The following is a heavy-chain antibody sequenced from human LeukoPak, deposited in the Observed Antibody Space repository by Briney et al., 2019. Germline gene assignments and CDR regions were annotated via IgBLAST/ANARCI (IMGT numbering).Heavy chain of an antibody. CDR3: ARGRNRYSSSWYGDWFDP. J-gene: IGHJ5*02. CDR2: IIPIFGTA. Sequence: ASVKVSCKASGGTFSSYAISWVRQAPGQGLEWMGGIIPIFGTANYAQKFQGRVTITTDESTSTAYMELSSLRSEDTAVYYCARGRNRYSSSWYGDWFDPWGQGTLVTVSS. CDR1: GGTFSSYA. D-gene: IGHD6-13*01. V-gene: IGHV1-69*05.